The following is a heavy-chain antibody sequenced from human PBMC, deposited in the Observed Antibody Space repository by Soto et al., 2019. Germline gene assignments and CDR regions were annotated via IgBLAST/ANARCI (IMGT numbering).Heavy chain of an antibody. J-gene: IGHJ6*02. D-gene: IGHD3-16*01. Sequence: QVQLVQSGAEVKQPGASVKLSCRASGYTFSNYYIHWVRQAPGQGPEWMAIINPGGGSTSSAQKFRGRVTVTRDTSTNTVFMDLSSLRSEDTAVYYCARDPNVALTYEYYGMDVWGQGTTVTVSS. V-gene: IGHV1-46*01. CDR1: GYTFSNYY. CDR2: INPGGGST. CDR3: ARDPNVALTYEYYGMDV.